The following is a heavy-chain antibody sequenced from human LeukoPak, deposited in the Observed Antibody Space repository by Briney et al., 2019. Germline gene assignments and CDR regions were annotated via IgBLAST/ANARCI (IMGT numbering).Heavy chain of an antibody. V-gene: IGHV4-61*01. CDR2: IYYSGST. CDR1: GGSVSSGSYY. Sequence: PSETLSLTCTVSGGSVSSGSYYWSWIRQPPGKGLEWIGYIYYSGSTNYNPSLKSRVTISVDTSKNQFSLKLSSVTAADTAVYYCARGRLPAYWGQGTLVTVSS. J-gene: IGHJ4*02. CDR3: ARGRLPAY. D-gene: IGHD2-15*01.